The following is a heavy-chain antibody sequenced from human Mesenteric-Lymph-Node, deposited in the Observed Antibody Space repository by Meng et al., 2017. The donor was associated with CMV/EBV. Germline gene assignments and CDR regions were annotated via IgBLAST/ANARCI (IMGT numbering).Heavy chain of an antibody. CDR1: GFTFSSYA. D-gene: IGHD3-16*01. V-gene: IGHV3-21*01. CDR2: ISSSSSYI. CDR3: ARDRAWDGMDV. Sequence: GGSLRLSCAASGFTFSSYAMHWVRQAPGKGLEWVSSISSSSSYIYYADSVKGRFTISRDNAKNSLYLQMNSLRAEDTAVYYCARDRAWDGMDVWGQGTTVTVSS. J-gene: IGHJ6*02.